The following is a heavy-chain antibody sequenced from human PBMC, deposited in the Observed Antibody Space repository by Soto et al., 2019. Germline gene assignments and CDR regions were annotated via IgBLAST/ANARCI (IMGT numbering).Heavy chain of an antibody. CDR2: VDTTGGT. CDR3: AKDDSGAADI. D-gene: IGHD3-16*01. Sequence: QVQLQESGPGLVEPSETLSLTCTVSGGSISSYSWNWIRQPAGKGLEWIGRVDTTGGTNYIPSLKSRVTMSVDTSKNQVSLNLRFVTAADTAVYFCAKDDSGAADIWGQGTMVTVS. CDR1: GGSISSYS. V-gene: IGHV4-4*07. J-gene: IGHJ3*02.